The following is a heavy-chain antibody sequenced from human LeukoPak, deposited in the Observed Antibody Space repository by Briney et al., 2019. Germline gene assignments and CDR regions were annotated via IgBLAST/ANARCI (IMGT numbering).Heavy chain of an antibody. CDR2: ISYDGSNK. CDR3: AKARIVVVPRPPFDY. J-gene: IGHJ4*02. V-gene: IGHV3-30*18. Sequence: GGSLRLSCAASGFTFSSYGMHWVRQAPGKGLEWVAVISYDGSNKYYADSVKGRFTISRDNSKNTLYLQMNSLRAEDTAVYYCAKARIVVVPRPPFDYWGQGTLVTVSS. CDR1: GFTFSSYG. D-gene: IGHD3-22*01.